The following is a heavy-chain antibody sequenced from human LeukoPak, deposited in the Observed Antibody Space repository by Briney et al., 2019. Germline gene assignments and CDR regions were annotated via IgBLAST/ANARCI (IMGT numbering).Heavy chain of an antibody. D-gene: IGHD4-11*01. CDR2: ISAYNGNT. CDR3: ARDSRTTVTKVDYYYYYGMDV. CDR1: GYTFTSYG. J-gene: IGHJ6*02. V-gene: IGHV1-18*01. Sequence: VASVKVSCKASGYTFTSYGISWVRQAPGQGLEWMGWISAYNGNTNYAQKLQGRVTMTTDISTSTAYMELRSLRSDDTAVYYCARDSRTTVTKVDYYYYYGMDVWGQGTTVTVSS.